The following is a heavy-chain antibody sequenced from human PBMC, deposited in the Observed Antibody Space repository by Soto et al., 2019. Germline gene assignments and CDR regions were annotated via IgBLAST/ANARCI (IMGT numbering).Heavy chain of an antibody. J-gene: IGHJ3*02. CDR2: IWYDGSNK. Sequence: QVQLVESGGGVVQPGRSLRLSCAASGFTFSSYGMHWVRQAPGKGLEWVAVIWYDGSNKYYADSVKGRFTISRDNSKNTRDLQMNSRRAEDTSVYYCASAGSPDYDSSGYYYVGAFDIWGQGTMVTVSS. CDR3: ASAGSPDYDSSGYYYVGAFDI. D-gene: IGHD3-22*01. V-gene: IGHV3-33*01. CDR1: GFTFSSYG.